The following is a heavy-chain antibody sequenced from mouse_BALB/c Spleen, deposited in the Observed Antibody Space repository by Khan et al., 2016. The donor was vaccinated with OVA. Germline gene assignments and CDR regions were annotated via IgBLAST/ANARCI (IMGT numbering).Heavy chain of an antibody. D-gene: IGHD1-1*01. CDR2: ISYGGST. CDR3: ARKNYYGYAMDY. V-gene: IGHV3-2*02. Sequence: EVKLQESGPGLVKPSQSLSLTCTVTGYSITSDYAWGWIRQFPGNKLEWMGYISYGGSTSYNPSLKSRISITRDTSKNQFFLQLNSVTTEDTATYYCARKNYYGYAMDYWGQGTSVTVSS. CDR1: GYSITSDYA. J-gene: IGHJ4*01.